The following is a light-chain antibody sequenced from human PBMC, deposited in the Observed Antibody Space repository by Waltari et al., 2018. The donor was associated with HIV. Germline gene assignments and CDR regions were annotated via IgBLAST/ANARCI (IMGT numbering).Light chain of an antibody. Sequence: VMTQPPAPLSVPQGARATPSCRASRSITSNLAWYQQRPGQAPRLLIYGASTRAAGTPTRFTGSGSGSEFTLTISSLQSEDFGVYYCQRYDSWPPITFGGGTRVEMK. CDR3: QRYDSWPPIT. J-gene: IGKJ4*01. CDR2: GAS. CDR1: RSITSN. V-gene: IGKV3-15*01.